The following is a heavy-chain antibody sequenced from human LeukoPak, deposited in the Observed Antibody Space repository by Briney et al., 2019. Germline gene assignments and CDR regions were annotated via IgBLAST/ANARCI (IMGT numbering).Heavy chain of an antibody. Sequence: GGSLRLSCAASGFTFSDYYMSWIRQAPGKGLEWVSYISSSGSTIYYADSVKGRFTISRDNAKNSLYLQMNSLRAEDTAVYYCARVNPVGTMVRGVIIGRGLSRHWFDPWGQGTLVTVSS. CDR1: GFTFSDYY. V-gene: IGHV3-11*01. CDR3: ARVNPVGTMVRGVIIGRGLSRHWFDP. CDR2: ISSSGSTI. J-gene: IGHJ5*02. D-gene: IGHD3-10*01.